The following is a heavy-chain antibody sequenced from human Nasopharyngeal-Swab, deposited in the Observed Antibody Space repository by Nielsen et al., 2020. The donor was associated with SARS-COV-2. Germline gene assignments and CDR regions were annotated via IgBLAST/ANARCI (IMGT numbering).Heavy chain of an antibody. J-gene: IGHJ4*02. D-gene: IGHD3-3*01. V-gene: IGHV4-31*03. CDR1: GGSISSGGYY. CDR3: ARLDPFGSEDK. CDR2: ILVNRYT. Sequence: SETLSLTCTVSGGSISSGGYYWSWIRQHPGKGLEWIGQILVNRYTEYHPSVRGRITVYADTSENSFSLRLSSVTAADTAVYYCARLDPFGSEDKWGQGTLVTVSS.